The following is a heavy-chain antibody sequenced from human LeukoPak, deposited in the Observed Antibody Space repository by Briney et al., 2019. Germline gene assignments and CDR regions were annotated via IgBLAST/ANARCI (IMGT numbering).Heavy chain of an antibody. CDR3: ARGSSWYLEYFQL. J-gene: IGHJ1*01. CDR1: GFSLNDYY. CDR2: ISFSGSTI. D-gene: IGHD6-13*01. Sequence: GGSLRLSCAASGFSLNDYYMSWIRQAPGKGLEWISYISFSGSTIYYADSVRGRFAISRDNAKKSLYLQMNSLTVEDTAVYYCARGSSWYLEYFQLWGQGTLVTVSS. V-gene: IGHV3-11*04.